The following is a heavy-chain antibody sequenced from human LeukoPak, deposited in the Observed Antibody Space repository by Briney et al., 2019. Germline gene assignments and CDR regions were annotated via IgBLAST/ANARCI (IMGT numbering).Heavy chain of an antibody. D-gene: IGHD3-10*01. CDR1: GYSFTTHY. CDR3: ARGDRVGGGEGYGMDV. Sequence: ASMKVSCKASGYSFTTHYVHWVRQAPGQGLEWMGIINPTVGTTFYAQKFQDRVTMTSDTSASIAYLDLNSLRSDDTAVYFCARGDRVGGGEGYGMDVWGKGTTVTVSS. V-gene: IGHV1-46*01. J-gene: IGHJ6*04. CDR2: INPTVGTT.